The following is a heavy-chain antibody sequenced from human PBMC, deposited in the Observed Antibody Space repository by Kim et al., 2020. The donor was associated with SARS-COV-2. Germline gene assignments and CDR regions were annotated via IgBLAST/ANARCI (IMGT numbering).Heavy chain of an antibody. CDR2: ISYDGSNK. J-gene: IGHJ4*03. V-gene: IGHV3-30*18. D-gene: IGHD5-12*01. CDR3: ANSPPSVYSGYDEGLGY. Sequence: GGSLRLSCAASGFTFSSYGMHWVRQAPGKGLEWVAVISYDGSNKYYADSVKGRFTISRDNSKNTLYLQMNSLRAEDTAVYYCANSPPSVYSGYDEGLGY. CDR1: GFTFSSYG.